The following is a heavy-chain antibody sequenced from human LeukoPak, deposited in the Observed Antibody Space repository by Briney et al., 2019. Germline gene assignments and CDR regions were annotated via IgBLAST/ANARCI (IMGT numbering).Heavy chain of an antibody. J-gene: IGHJ5*02. D-gene: IGHD6-13*01. CDR2: IKQDGSDK. V-gene: IGHV3-7*01. CDR1: GFTFSSYI. Sequence: GGSLRLSCAASGFTFSSYIMNWVRQAPGKGLEWVANIKQDGSDKYYVDSAKGRFTISRDNAKNSLYLQMNSLRAEDTAVYYCARDRGEQLALGWFDPWGQGTLVTVSS. CDR3: ARDRGEQLALGWFDP.